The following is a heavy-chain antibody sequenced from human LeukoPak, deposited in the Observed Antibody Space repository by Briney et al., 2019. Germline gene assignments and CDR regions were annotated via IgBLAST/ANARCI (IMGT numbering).Heavy chain of an antibody. CDR3: AKEGVPGDDAFDI. CDR2: ISWNSGSI. Sequence: PGRSLRLSCAASGFTFDDYAMHWVRQAPGKGLEWVSGISWNSGSIGYADSVKGRFTISRDNAKNSLYLQMNSLRAEDMALYYCAKEGVPGDDAFDIWGQGTLVTVSS. CDR1: GFTFDDYA. J-gene: IGHJ3*02. V-gene: IGHV3-9*03. D-gene: IGHD1-14*01.